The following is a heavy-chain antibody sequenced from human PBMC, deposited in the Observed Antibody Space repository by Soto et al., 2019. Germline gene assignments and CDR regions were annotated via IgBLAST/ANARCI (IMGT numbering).Heavy chain of an antibody. V-gene: IGHV3-23*01. Sequence: GGSLRLSCAASGFTFSSYAMSWVRQAPGKGLEWVSAISGSGGSTYYADSVKGRFTISRDNSKNTLYLQMNSLRAEDTAVYYCAKGAPYYYGSGSYYEFGYWGQGTLVTVSS. D-gene: IGHD3-10*01. CDR2: ISGSGGST. CDR1: GFTFSSYA. J-gene: IGHJ4*02. CDR3: AKGAPYYYGSGSYYEFGY.